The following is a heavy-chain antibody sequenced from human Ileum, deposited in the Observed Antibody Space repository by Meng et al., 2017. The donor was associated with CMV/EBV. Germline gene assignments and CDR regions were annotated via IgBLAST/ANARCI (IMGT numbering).Heavy chain of an antibody. D-gene: IGHD3-16*01. CDR3: AKDLGCAFDI. Sequence: GESLKISCAASGFTFSNYGMHWVRQAPGKGLEWVAFIRYDGTNKYYGDSVKGRFTVSRDNSRNTLYLHMNSLRAEDTAFYYCAKDLGCAFDIWGQGTMVTVSS. CDR2: IRYDGTNK. CDR1: GFTFSNYG. V-gene: IGHV3-30*02. J-gene: IGHJ3*02.